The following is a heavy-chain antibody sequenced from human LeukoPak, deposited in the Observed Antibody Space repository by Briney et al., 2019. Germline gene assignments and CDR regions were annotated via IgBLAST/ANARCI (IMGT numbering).Heavy chain of an antibody. J-gene: IGHJ4*01. CDR2: IVGGSASNT. CDR3: AKRDTSGHFYFDY. CDR1: GFTLSNYG. Sequence: GGSLRLSCAASGFTLSNYGMSWVRQAPGKGPEWVLTIVGGSASNTYYPDSVKGRFTISRDNSKNTLFLQMSSLRAEDTAIYYCAKRDTSGHFYFDYWGHGTLVTVSS. V-gene: IGHV3-23*01. D-gene: IGHD3-22*01.